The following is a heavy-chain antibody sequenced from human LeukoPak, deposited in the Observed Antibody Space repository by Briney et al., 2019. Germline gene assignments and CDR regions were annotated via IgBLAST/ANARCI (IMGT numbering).Heavy chain of an antibody. CDR1: GFTFSDYS. CDR2: IRSKTYGGTT. J-gene: IGHJ5*02. D-gene: IGHD3-3*01. V-gene: IGHV3-49*04. CDR3: SAERITIFGIFINSLYS. Sequence: PGRSLRLSCTASGFTFSDYSMTWVRQAPGKGLEWVGFIRSKTYGGTTEYAASVKGRFTISRDDSKSIAYLQMNSLKTEDTAMYYCSAERITIFGIFINSLYSWGQGTLVTVSS.